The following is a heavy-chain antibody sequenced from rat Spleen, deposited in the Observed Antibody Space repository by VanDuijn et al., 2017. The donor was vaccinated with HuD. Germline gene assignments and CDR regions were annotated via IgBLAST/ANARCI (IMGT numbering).Heavy chain of an antibody. CDR1: GFTFNNYH. J-gene: IGHJ3*01. CDR2: ISTGGGNT. D-gene: IGHD3-3*01. V-gene: IGHV5-25*01. CDR3: AGGGHSAFNWFAY. Sequence: EVQLVESGGGLVQPGRSMKLSCAASGFTFNNYHMAWVRQAPTKGLEWVASISTGGGNTYYRDSVKGRFTISRDTAESTLYLQMTSLRSEDTAMYYCAGGGHSAFNWFAYWGQGTLVTVSS.